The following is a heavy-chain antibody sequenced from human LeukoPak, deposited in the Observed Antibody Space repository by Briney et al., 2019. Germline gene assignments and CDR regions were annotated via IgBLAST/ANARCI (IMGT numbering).Heavy chain of an antibody. D-gene: IGHD6-19*01. Sequence: GGSLRLSCAASGFTCSDYYMSWIRQAPGKGLGWVSYISSSGNSIYYADSVKGRFTISRDNAKNSLYLQMNSLRAEETAVYYCARDRRAVTGGFDYWGQGTLVTVSS. V-gene: IGHV3-11*01. CDR1: GFTCSDYY. CDR2: ISSSGNSI. J-gene: IGHJ4*02. CDR3: ARDRRAVTGGFDY.